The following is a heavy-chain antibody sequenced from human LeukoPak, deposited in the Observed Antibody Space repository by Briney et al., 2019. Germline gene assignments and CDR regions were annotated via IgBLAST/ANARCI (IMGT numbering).Heavy chain of an antibody. Sequence: ASVKVSCKASGYTFSGSYIHWVRQAPGQGLEWMGRINPNSGDTNNAQNFQGRVTMTRDTSITTAYMELSSLTSADTAVYFCARSAEHCNNGVCFTDYYTDVWGKGTTVTVSS. CDR2: INPNSGDT. CDR1: GYTFSGSY. V-gene: IGHV1-2*06. D-gene: IGHD2-8*01. J-gene: IGHJ6*03. CDR3: ARSAEHCNNGVCFTDYYTDV.